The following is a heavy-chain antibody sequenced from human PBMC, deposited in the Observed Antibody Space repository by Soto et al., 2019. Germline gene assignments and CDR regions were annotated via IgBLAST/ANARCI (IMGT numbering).Heavy chain of an antibody. V-gene: IGHV4-34*01. CDR2: INHSGST. CDR1: GGSFSGYY. D-gene: IGHD3-3*01. J-gene: IGHJ5*02. CDR3: ARVRLWYYDFWSGYYQNLNWFDP. Sequence: SETLSLTCAVYGGSFSGYYLSWIRQPPGKGLEWIGEINHSGSTNYNPSLKSRVTISVDTSKNQFSLKLSSVTAADTAVYYCARVRLWYYDFWSGYYQNLNWFDPWGQGTLVTVSS.